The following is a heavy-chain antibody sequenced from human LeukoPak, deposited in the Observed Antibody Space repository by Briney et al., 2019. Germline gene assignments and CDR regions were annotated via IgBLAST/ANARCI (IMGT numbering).Heavy chain of an antibody. CDR2: INHSGNT. CDR1: GGSFSGYY. D-gene: IGHD6-13*01. Sequence: PSETLSLTCAVYGGSFSGYYWTWIRQSPGKGLEWIGEINHSGNTKYNPSLKSRATISIDTSKNQVSLKIRSVTAADRAAYYCARVHQQLALYSFDIWGQGTTVTVSS. V-gene: IGHV4-34*01. J-gene: IGHJ3*02. CDR3: ARVHQQLALYSFDI.